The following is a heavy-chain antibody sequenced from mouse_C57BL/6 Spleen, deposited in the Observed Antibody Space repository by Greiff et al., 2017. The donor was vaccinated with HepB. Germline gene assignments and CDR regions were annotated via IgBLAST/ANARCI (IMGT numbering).Heavy chain of an antibody. CDR2: IDPSDSYT. CDR1: GYTFTSYW. V-gene: IGHV1-69*01. CDR3: ARGDGYWFAY. Sequence: VQLQQSGAELVMPGASVKLSCKDSGYTFTSYWMHWVKQRPGQGLEWIGEIDPSDSYTNYNQKFKGKSTLTVDKSSSTAYMQLSSLTSEDSAVYYCARGDGYWFAYWGQGTLVTVSA. D-gene: IGHD2-3*01. J-gene: IGHJ3*01.